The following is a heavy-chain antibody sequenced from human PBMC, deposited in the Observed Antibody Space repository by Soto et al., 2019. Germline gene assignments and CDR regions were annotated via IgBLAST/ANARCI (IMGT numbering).Heavy chain of an antibody. CDR3: ARLAVAGLLDAFDI. Sequence: QVQLVESGGGVVQPGRSLRLSCAASGFTFSSYGMHWVRQAPGKGLEWVAVIWYDGSNKYYADSVKGRFTISRDNSKNTLYLQMNSLRAEDTAVYYCARLAVAGLLDAFDIWGQGTMVTVSS. CDR1: GFTFSSYG. D-gene: IGHD6-19*01. J-gene: IGHJ3*02. CDR2: IWYDGSNK. V-gene: IGHV3-33*01.